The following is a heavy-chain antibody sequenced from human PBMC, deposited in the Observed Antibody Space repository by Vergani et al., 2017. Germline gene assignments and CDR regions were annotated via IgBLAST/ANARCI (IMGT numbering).Heavy chain of an antibody. Sequence: QVQLVQSGAEVKKPGASVKVSCKASGYTFTSYGISWVRQAPGQGLEWMGWISASNGKTNYAQKLQGRVTMTTDTSTNTAYMELRSLRSDDTAVYYCTRDTRWASVGATGNWFDPWGQGTLVTVSS. D-gene: IGHD1-26*01. CDR1: GYTFTSYG. CDR2: ISASNGKT. CDR3: TRDTRWASVGATGNWFDP. J-gene: IGHJ5*02. V-gene: IGHV1-18*01.